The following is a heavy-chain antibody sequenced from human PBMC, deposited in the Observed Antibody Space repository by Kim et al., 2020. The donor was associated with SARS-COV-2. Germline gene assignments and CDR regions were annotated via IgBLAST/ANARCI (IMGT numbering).Heavy chain of an antibody. CDR2: T. D-gene: IGHD3-10*01. J-gene: IGHJ5*02. Sequence: TKYSQKFQGRVTITRDTSASTAYMELSSLRSEDTAVYYCASLLSGRLPTSWGQGTLVTVSS. V-gene: IGHV1-3*01. CDR3: ASLLSGRLPTS.